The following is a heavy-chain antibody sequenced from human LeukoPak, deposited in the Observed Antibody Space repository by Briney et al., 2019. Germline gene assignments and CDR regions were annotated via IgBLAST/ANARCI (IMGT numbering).Heavy chain of an antibody. V-gene: IGHV4-34*01. CDR2: INHSGST. Sequence: SETLSLTCAVYGGSFSGYYWSWIRQPPGKGLEWIGEINHSGSTNYNPSLKSRVTISVDTSKNQFSLKLSSVTAADTAVYYCARHQGLIAVAGLNFDYWGQGTLVTVSS. CDR3: ARHQGLIAVAGLNFDY. J-gene: IGHJ4*02. D-gene: IGHD6-19*01. CDR1: GGSFSGYY.